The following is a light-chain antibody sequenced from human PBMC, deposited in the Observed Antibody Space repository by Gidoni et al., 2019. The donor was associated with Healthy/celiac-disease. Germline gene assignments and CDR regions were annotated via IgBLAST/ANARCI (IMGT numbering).Light chain of an antibody. CDR3: QQYNNWPLLT. J-gene: IGKJ4*01. CDR2: GAS. Sequence: EIVLTQSSATLSVSPGERATLTSRASHSISSNLAWYQQKPGQAPRLLILGASTRATGIPARFSGSGSGTEFTLTISSLQSEDVAVYYCQQYNNWPLLTFGGGTKVEIK. V-gene: IGKV3-15*01. CDR1: HSISSN.